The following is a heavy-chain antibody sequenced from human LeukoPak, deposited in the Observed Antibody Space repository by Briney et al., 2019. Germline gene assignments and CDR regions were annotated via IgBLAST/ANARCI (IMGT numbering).Heavy chain of an antibody. J-gene: IGHJ4*02. CDR2: ISYDGSNK. CDR3: AKDVASIAVAGPLDY. V-gene: IGHV3-30*18. D-gene: IGHD6-19*01. CDR1: GFTFSSYG. Sequence: GGSLRLSCAASGFTFSSYGMHWVRQAPGKGLEWVAVISYDGSNKYYADSVKGRFTISRDNSKNTLYLQMNSLRAEDTAVYYCAKDVASIAVAGPLDYWGQGTLVTVSS.